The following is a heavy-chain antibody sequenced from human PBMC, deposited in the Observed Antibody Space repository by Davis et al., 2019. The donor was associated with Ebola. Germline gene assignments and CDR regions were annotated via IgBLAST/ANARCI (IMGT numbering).Heavy chain of an antibody. V-gene: IGHV3-7*01. D-gene: IGHD4-17*01. CDR1: GFTFSSYW. J-gene: IGHJ4*02. Sequence: GESLKISCAASGFTFSSYWMTWVRQAPGKGLEWVANIKQDGSEKYYVDSVKGRFTISRDNAKNSLYLQMNSLRAEDTAVYYCARGLMTTVNWGQGTLVTVSS. CDR2: IKQDGSEK. CDR3: ARGLMTTVN.